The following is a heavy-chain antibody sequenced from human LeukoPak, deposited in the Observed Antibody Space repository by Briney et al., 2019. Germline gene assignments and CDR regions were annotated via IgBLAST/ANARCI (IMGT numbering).Heavy chain of an antibody. V-gene: IGHV3-53*01. CDR2: IYSGGST. CDR1: GFTVSNNY. CDR3: ARATLDN. Sequence: GGSLRLSCAASGFTVSNNYISWVRQAPGKGLEWVSVIYSGGSTKYADSVKARFTISRDNSKNTVYLQMNSLRADDTAVYYCARATLDNWGQGTLVAVSS. J-gene: IGHJ4*02.